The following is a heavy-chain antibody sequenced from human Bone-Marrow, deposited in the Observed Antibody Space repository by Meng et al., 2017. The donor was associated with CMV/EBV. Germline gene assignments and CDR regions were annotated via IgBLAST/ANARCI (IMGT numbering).Heavy chain of an antibody. CDR2: ISSSSSYI. V-gene: IGHV3-21*01. CDR1: GFTFATHH. CDR3: ARDVYNFWSGSYYGLDV. D-gene: IGHD3-3*01. J-gene: IGHJ6*02. Sequence: GESLKISCVASGFTFATHHIHWVRQTPGKGLEWVSSISSSSSYIYYADSVKGRFTISRDNAKNSLYLQMNSLRAEDTAVYYCARDVYNFWSGSYYGLDVWGQGTTVTVSS.